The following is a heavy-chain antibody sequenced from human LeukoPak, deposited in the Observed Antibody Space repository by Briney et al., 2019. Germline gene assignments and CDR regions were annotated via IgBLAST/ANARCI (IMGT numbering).Heavy chain of an antibody. V-gene: IGHV4-59*01. CDR3: ARGASKWTRGHFDY. J-gene: IGHJ4*02. D-gene: IGHD3/OR15-3a*01. CDR1: GGSINNYY. CDR2: VYYTGST. Sequence: PSETLSLTCTVSGGSINNYYWTWIRQPPGKGLECIGDVYYTGSTYYNPSLKSRVTISVDTSKNQFSLKLISVTAADTAVYYCARGASKWTRGHFDYWGQGTLVTVSS.